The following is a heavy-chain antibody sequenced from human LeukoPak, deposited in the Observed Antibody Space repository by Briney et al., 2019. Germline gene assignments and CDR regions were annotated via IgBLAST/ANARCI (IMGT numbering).Heavy chain of an antibody. V-gene: IGHV1-69*02. D-gene: IGHD3-22*01. CDR1: GGTFSSYT. Sequence: SVTVSCKASGGTFSSYTISWVRQAPGQGLEWMGRIIPILGIANYAQKFQGRVTITADKSTSTAYMELSSLRSEDTAVYYCARYDSSGPPSDYWGQGTLVTVSS. CDR3: ARYDSSGPPSDY. J-gene: IGHJ4*02. CDR2: IIPILGIA.